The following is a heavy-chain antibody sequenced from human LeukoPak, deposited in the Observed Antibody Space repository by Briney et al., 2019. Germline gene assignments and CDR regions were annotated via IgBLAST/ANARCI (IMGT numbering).Heavy chain of an antibody. J-gene: IGHJ4*02. CDR3: AREHSGTSPGFLDC. D-gene: IGHD1-26*01. V-gene: IGHV3-21*01. Sequence: PGGSLRLSCAASGFTFSSYIMNWVRQAPGQGLEWVSSIGSSSNYISYAHSVKGRFTISRDNAKNSLYLQMNSLRAEDTAVYYSAREHSGTSPGFLDCCGQGSLATASS. CDR2: IGSSSNYI. CDR1: GFTFSSYI.